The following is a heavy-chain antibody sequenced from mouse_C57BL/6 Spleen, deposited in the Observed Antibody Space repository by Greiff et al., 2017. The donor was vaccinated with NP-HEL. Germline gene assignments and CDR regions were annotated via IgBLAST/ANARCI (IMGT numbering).Heavy chain of an antibody. CDR3: AGALSTVVAHYYAMDY. V-gene: IGHV14-2*01. CDR2: IDPEDGET. Sequence: EVQLQQSGAELVKPGASVKLSCTASGFNIKDYYMHWVKQRTEQGLEWIGRIDPEDGETKYAPKFQGKATITADTSSNTAYLQLSSLTSEYTAVYCCAGALSTVVAHYYAMDYWGQGTSVTDSS. CDR1: GFNIKDYY. J-gene: IGHJ4*01. D-gene: IGHD1-1*01.